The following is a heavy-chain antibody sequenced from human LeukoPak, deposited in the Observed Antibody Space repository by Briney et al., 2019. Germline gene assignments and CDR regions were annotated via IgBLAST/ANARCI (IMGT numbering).Heavy chain of an antibody. Sequence: GESLKISCKGSGNSFSNYWIGWVRQLPGRGLEWMGIIYPGDSDTRYNPSFQGQVTISADKSISTAYLQWSSLKASDTAMYYCARRRDGYNYVGTDYWGQGTLVTVSS. CDR1: GNSFSNYW. CDR3: ARRRDGYNYVGTDY. CDR2: IYPGDSDT. J-gene: IGHJ4*02. D-gene: IGHD5-24*01. V-gene: IGHV5-51*01.